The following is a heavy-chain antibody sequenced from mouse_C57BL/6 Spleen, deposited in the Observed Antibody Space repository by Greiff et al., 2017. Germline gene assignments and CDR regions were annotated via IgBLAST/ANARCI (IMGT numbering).Heavy chain of an antibody. J-gene: IGHJ3*01. CDR3: ARAFDYDRGRFAY. V-gene: IGHV3-6*01. CDR1: GYSITSGYY. D-gene: IGHD2-4*01. CDR2: ISYDGSN. Sequence: EVKLEESGPGLVKPSQSLSLTCSVTGYSITSGYYWNWIRQFPGNKLEWMGYISYDGSNNYNPSLKNRISITRDTSKNQFFLKLNSVTTEDTATYYCARAFDYDRGRFAYWGQGTLVTVSA.